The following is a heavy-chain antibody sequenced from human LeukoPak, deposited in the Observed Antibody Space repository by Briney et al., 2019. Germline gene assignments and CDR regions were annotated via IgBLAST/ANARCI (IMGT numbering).Heavy chain of an antibody. J-gene: IGHJ3*02. D-gene: IGHD1-26*01. Sequence: VASVKVSCKASGYTFTGYYMHWVRQAPGQGLEWMGWINPNSGGTNYAQKLQGRVTMTRDTSISTAYMELSRLRSDDTALYHCASGRWEPYDAFDIWGQGTMVTVSS. CDR2: INPNSGGT. V-gene: IGHV1-2*02. CDR3: ASGRWEPYDAFDI. CDR1: GYTFTGYY.